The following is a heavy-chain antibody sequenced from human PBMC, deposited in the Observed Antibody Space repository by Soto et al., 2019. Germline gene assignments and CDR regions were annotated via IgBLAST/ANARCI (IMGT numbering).Heavy chain of an antibody. CDR2: ISAYNGNT. V-gene: IGHV1-18*01. CDR1: GYTFTSYG. Sequence: ASVKVSCKASGYTFTSYGISWVRQAPGQGLEWMGWISAYNGNTNYAQKLQGRVTMTTDTSTSTAYMELRSLRSDDTAVYYCAREGSADYDILTGYYAPPWALNCFDPCGQGTLVSVSS. J-gene: IGHJ5*02. D-gene: IGHD3-9*01. CDR3: AREGSADYDILTGYYAPPWALNCFDP.